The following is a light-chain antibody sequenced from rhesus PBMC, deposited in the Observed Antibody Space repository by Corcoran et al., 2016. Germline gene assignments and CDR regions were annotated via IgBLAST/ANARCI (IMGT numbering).Light chain of an antibody. CDR1: ENVKNH. CDR3: QHNYGTLT. V-gene: IGKV1-74*01. CDR2: EAS. J-gene: IGKJ4*01. Sequence: DIQMTQSPLSLSASAGDRVTITCRTSENVKNHLNWYQQKPGKAPKLLIYEASTLKSGVPSRFSGSGSGTDYTFTISSLQSEDVATYYCQHNYGTLTFGGGTKVEIK.